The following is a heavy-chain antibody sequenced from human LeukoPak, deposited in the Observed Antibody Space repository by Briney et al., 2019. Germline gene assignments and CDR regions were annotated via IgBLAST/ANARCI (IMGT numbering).Heavy chain of an antibody. Sequence: GESLKISCAASGFTVSSSYMSWVRQAPGKGLEWVSVIYSGGSTYYADSVKGRFTISRDNSKNTLYLQMNSLRAEDTAVYYCAREVAASRYAFDIWGQGTMVTVSS. CDR2: IYSGGST. J-gene: IGHJ3*02. CDR3: AREVAASRYAFDI. V-gene: IGHV3-66*01. CDR1: GFTVSSSY. D-gene: IGHD6-6*01.